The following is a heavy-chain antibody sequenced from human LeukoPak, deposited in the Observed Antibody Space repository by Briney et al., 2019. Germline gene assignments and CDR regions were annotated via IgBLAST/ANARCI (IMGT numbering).Heavy chain of an antibody. CDR2: IYYSGST. D-gene: IGHD2-2*01. Sequence: SETLSLTCTVSGGPISSSSYYWGWIRQLPGKGLEWIGSIYYSGSTYYNPSLKSRVTISVDTSKNQFSLKLSSVTAADTAVYYCARQGWGAAMLFDYWGQGTLVTVSS. CDR1: GGPISSSSYY. CDR3: ARQGWGAAMLFDY. J-gene: IGHJ4*02. V-gene: IGHV4-39*01.